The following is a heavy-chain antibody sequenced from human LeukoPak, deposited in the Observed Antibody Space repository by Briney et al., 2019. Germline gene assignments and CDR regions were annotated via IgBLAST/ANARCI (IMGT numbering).Heavy chain of an antibody. CDR2: ISNSGSII. CDR1: GFTFSDYY. V-gene: IGHV3-11*04. Sequence: NPGGSLRLSCAASGFTFSDYYMSWIRQAPGKGLGWISYISNSGSIIYYADSVKGRFTISRDNAKNSLYLQMNSLRVEDTAVYYCASLNRATTSTPDYWGQGTLVTVSS. CDR3: ASLNRATTSTPDY. J-gene: IGHJ4*02. D-gene: IGHD1-14*01.